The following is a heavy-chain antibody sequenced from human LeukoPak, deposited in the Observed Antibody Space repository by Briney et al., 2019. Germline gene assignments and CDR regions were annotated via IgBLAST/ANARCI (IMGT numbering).Heavy chain of an antibody. CDR2: INPNSGGT. CDR3: ARWPIVVVPAAYNWFDP. J-gene: IGHJ5*02. V-gene: IGHV1-2*02. CDR1: GYTFTGHY. D-gene: IGHD2-2*01. Sequence: GASVKVSCKASGYTFTGHYMHWVRQAPGQGPEWMGWINPNSGGTNYAQKFQGRVTMTRDTSISTAYMELSRLRSDDTAVYYCARWPIVVVPAAYNWFDPWGQGTLVTVSS.